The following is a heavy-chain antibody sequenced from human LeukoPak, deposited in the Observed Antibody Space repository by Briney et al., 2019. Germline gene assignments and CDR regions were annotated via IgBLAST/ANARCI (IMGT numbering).Heavy chain of an antibody. CDR2: IYYSGST. V-gene: IGHV4-59*01. CDR1: GGSISSYY. D-gene: IGHD3-22*01. J-gene: IGHJ5*02. CDR3: ASSRHYYDSSGYYESWFAP. Sequence: SETLSLTCTVSGGSISSYYWSWIRQPPGKGLEWIGYIYYSGSTNYNPSVKSRVTISVDTSKNQFSLKLSSVTAADTAVYYCASSRHYYDSSGYYESWFAPWGQGTLVTVSS.